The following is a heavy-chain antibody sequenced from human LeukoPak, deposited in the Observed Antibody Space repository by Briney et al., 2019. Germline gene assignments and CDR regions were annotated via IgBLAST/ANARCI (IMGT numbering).Heavy chain of an antibody. CDR3: ARGGGYSNAYNWFGP. D-gene: IGHD5-18*01. Sequence: GGSLRLSCAASGFTYNSYTMNWVRQAPGKGLEWVALISSSSSYIYYADSVRGRFTISRDNAKNSLYLQMNNLRAEDTALYYCARGGGYSNAYNWFGPWGQGTLVTVSS. J-gene: IGHJ5*02. V-gene: IGHV3-21*01. CDR2: ISSSSSYI. CDR1: GFTYNSYT.